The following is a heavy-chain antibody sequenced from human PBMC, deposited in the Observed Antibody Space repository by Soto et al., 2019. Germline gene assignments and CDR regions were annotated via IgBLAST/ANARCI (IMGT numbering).Heavy chain of an antibody. V-gene: IGHV2-5*01. CDR2: IYWSDDN. CDR1: WLSLSTSVVD. Sequence: SGPTLVNPTQTLTLTCTLSWLSLSTSVVDFGLILQPPGNSLEWLAVIYWSDDNRYRPAVNSMLTVTKYTCKNQVFLTMTNMYPVDXXTXYCAHRISYSRSRTFDYWGQGTLVTVSS. J-gene: IGHJ4*02. CDR3: AHRISYSRSRTFDY. D-gene: IGHD6-13*01.